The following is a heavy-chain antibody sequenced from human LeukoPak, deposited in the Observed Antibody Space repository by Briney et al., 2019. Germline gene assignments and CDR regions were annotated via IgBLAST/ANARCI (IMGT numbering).Heavy chain of an antibody. CDR1: GFTVSSNY. CDR3: ASGPDGGQLGDY. V-gene: IGHV3-66*02. J-gene: IGHJ4*02. CDR2: IYSGGST. Sequence: GGSLRLSCAASGFTVSSNYMSWVRQAAGKGLEWVSVIYSGGSTYYADSVKGRFTISRDNSKNTLYLQMNGLRAEDTAVYYCASGPDGGQLGDYWGQGTLVTVSS. D-gene: IGHD5-24*01.